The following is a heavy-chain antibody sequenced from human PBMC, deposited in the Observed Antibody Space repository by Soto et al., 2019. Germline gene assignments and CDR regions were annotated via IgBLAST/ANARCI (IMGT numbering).Heavy chain of an antibody. CDR2: IYNNGRT. D-gene: IGHD3-10*02. CDR3: ARGHGIYVRFDS. CDR1: GGSVYDFY. V-gene: IGHV4-59*02. J-gene: IGHJ4*02. Sequence: LSLTCSVSGGSVYDFYWNWLRQTPGKGLEWIGNIYNNGRTNYNPSLKNRVTISIDTSKNQFSLHLSSVTTADTAMYFCARGHGIYVRFDSWGQGTLVTVSS.